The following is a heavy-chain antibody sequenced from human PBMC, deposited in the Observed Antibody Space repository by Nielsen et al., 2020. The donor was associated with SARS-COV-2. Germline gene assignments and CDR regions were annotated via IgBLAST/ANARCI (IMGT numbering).Heavy chain of an antibody. Sequence: SETLSLTCAVYGGSFSGYSWSWIRQPPGKGLEWIGEINHSGSTNYNPSLKSRVTISVDTSKNQFSLKLSSVTAADTAVYYCASLSITLDYFDYWGQGTLVTVSS. CDR1: GGSFSGYS. CDR2: INHSGST. V-gene: IGHV4-34*01. CDR3: ASLSITLDYFDY. D-gene: IGHD3-10*01. J-gene: IGHJ4*02.